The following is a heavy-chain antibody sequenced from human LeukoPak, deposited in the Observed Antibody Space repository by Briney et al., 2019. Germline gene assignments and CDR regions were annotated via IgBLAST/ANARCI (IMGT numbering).Heavy chain of an antibody. V-gene: IGHV4-30-4*01. J-gene: IGHJ5*02. CDR1: GGSISSGSYF. CDR2: IYYSGST. D-gene: IGHD1-26*01. Sequence: PSQTLSLTCTVSGGSISSGSYFWSWIRQPPGKGLEWIGYIYYSGSTYYNPSLKSRVTISVDTSKNQFSLKLSSVTAADTAVYYCARPGRGSYSNWFDPWGQGTLVTVSS. CDR3: ARPGRGSYSNWFDP.